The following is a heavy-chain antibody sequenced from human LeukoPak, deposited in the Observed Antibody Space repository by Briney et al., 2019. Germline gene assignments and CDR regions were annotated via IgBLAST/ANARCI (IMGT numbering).Heavy chain of an antibody. CDR3: ARGAMTYNWFDP. CDR2: MNPNSGNT. CDR1: GYTFTSYD. Sequence: GASVKVSCKASGYTFTSYDINWVRQATGQGLEWMGWMNPNSGNTGYAQKFQGRVTMTRNTSISTAYMELSSLRSEDTAVYYCARGAMTYNWFDPWGQGTLVTVSS. J-gene: IGHJ5*02. V-gene: IGHV1-8*01. D-gene: IGHD2-21*02.